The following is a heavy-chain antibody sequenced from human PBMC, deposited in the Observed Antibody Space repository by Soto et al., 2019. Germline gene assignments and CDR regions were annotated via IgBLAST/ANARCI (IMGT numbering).Heavy chain of an antibody. V-gene: IGHV3-23*01. D-gene: IGHD3-10*01. CDR2: ISGSGGST. Sequence: GALRLSCAASGFYFISHAMSLVPPAPVKGLEWVSAISGSGGSTYYAVSVKGRFTISRDNSKNSLYLQMNSLRAEDTAVYYCGKTGNSGSYYNFLDYWGQGTLVTVSS. CDR3: GKTGNSGSYYNFLDY. CDR1: GFYFISHA. J-gene: IGHJ4*02.